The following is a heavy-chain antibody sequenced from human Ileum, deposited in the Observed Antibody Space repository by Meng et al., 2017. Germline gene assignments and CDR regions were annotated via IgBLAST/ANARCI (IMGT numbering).Heavy chain of an antibody. V-gene: IGHV4-34*01. CDR2: GDHFGNN. D-gene: IGHD3-3*01. J-gene: IGHJ5*02. Sequence: VQLQQWGAGLVKPSETLSLTCAVFGGSLSVYYCNWFRQPPGKGLEWIGGGDHFGNNIHNPPLKGRLTISVDTSKNQISLRLTSVIAADTAVYYCVYFWSGYFTSGQGTLVTVSS. CDR1: GGSLSVYY. CDR3: VYFWSGYFT.